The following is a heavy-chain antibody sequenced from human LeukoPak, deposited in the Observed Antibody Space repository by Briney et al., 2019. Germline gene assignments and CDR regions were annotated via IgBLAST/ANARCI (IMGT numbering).Heavy chain of an antibody. D-gene: IGHD3-22*01. J-gene: IGHJ6*02. CDR1: EITFNSYA. Sequence: PGGSLRLSCTASEITFNSYAMTWVRQAPGKGLQWVSGINDRGTHTYYADSMRGRVTISRDNSKNTLYLQMNSLRAEDTALYYCAKGIIVDRLVLGFDVWGQGTTVTVSS. V-gene: IGHV3-23*01. CDR3: AKGIIVDRLVLGFDV. CDR2: INDRGTHT.